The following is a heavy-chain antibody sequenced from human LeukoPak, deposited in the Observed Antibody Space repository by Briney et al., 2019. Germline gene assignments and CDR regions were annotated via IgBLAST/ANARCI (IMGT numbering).Heavy chain of an antibody. J-gene: IGHJ4*02. D-gene: IGHD1-1*01. CDR1: GYTFTGYY. CDR2: INPNSGGT. V-gene: IGHV1-2*06. Sequence: ASVKVSCKASGYTFTGYYMHWVRQAPGQGLEWMGRINPNSGGTNYAQKFQGRVTMTRDTSISTAYMELSRLRSDDTAVYYCARGKTEYNWSVRTFDYWGQGTLVTVSS. CDR3: ARGKTEYNWSVRTFDY.